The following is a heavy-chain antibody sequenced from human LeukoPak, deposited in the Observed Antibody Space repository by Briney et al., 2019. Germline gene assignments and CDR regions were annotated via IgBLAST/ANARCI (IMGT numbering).Heavy chain of an antibody. CDR3: ARDETNREIRFLVVI. J-gene: IGHJ4*02. Sequence: GASVKVSCTASGGTFSIYAISWVRQAPGQGLEWMGGIIPIFGTANYAQKFQGRVTITADESTSTAYMELSSLRSEDTAVYYCARDETNREIRFLVVIWGQGTLVTVSS. D-gene: IGHD3-22*01. CDR1: GGTFSIYA. V-gene: IGHV1-69*01. CDR2: IIPIFGTA.